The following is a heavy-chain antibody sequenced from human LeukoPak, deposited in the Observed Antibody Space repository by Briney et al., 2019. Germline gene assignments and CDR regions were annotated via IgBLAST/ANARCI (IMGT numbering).Heavy chain of an antibody. CDR2: IYSGGST. V-gene: IGHV3-53*01. CDR1: GFTVSSNY. J-gene: IGHJ4*02. CDR3: ARGAYIAAAGTLGY. Sequence: GGSLRLSCAASGFTVSSNYMSWVRQAPGKGLEWVSVIYSGGSTYYADSVKGRFTISRDNSKNTLYLQMNSLRAEDTAVYYCARGAYIAAAGTLGYWGQGTLVTVS. D-gene: IGHD6-13*01.